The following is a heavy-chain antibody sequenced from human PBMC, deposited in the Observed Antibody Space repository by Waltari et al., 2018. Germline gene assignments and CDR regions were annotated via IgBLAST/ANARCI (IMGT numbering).Heavy chain of an antibody. CDR2: INHSGST. Sequence: QVQLQQWGAGLLKPSETLSLTCAVYGGSFSGYYWSWICQPPGKGLEWIGEINHSGSTNYNPSLKSRVTISVDTSKNQFSLKLSSVTAADTAVYYCARESYYGSGIFDYWGQGTLVTVSS. CDR1: GGSFSGYY. CDR3: ARESYYGSGIFDY. V-gene: IGHV4-34*01. J-gene: IGHJ4*02. D-gene: IGHD3-10*01.